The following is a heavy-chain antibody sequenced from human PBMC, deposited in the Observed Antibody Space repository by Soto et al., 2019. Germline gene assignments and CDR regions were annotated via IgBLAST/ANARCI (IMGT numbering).Heavy chain of an antibody. D-gene: IGHD1-26*01. CDR2: ISSDGTTT. V-gene: IGHV3-74*01. CDR1: EFTFTHYW. CDR3: ARRGSGSYYDY. J-gene: IGHJ4*02. Sequence: GGSLRLSCAASEFTFTHYWMHWVRQAPGKGLVWVSRISSDGTTTNYADSVKGRFTISRDNAKNTLYLQMNSLRAEDTAVYYCARRGSGSYYDYWGQGTLITVSS.